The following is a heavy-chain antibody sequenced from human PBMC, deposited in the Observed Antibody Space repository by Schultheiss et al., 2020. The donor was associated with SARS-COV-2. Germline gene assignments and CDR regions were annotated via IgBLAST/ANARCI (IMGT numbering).Heavy chain of an antibody. CDR2: ISWNSGSI. J-gene: IGHJ6*03. CDR3: ARDPTVSFFSATHYYYYMDV. D-gene: IGHD4-11*01. CDR1: GFTFDDYA. Sequence: SLKISCAASGFTFDDYAMHWVRQAPGKGLEWVSGISWNSGSIGYADSVKGRFTISRDNAKNSLYLQMNSLRAEDTAVYYCARDPTVSFFSATHYYYYMDVWGKGTTVTVSS. V-gene: IGHV3-9*01.